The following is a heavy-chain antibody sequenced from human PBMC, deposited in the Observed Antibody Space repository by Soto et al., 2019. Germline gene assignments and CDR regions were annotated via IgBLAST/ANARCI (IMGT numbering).Heavy chain of an antibody. V-gene: IGHV3-30*18. Sequence: GGSLRLSCAASGFTFSSYAMNWVRQAPGKGLEWVSAITYNGSNKYYADSVKGRFTISRDNSKNTLYLQMNSLRAEDTAVYYCAKDSVSAYFDWLLFVPGYWGQGTLVTVSS. CDR3: AKDSVSAYFDWLLFVPGY. CDR1: GFTFSSYA. J-gene: IGHJ4*02. D-gene: IGHD3-9*01. CDR2: ITYNGSNK.